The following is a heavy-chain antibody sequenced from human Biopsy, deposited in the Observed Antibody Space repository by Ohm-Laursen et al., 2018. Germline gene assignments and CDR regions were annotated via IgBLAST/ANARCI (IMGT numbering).Heavy chain of an antibody. CDR3: ATDDYSGDSAY. V-gene: IGHV3-48*01. J-gene: IGHJ4*02. Sequence: SLRLSCSASGFTFSNFNMNWFRQAPGEGLEWVSYISSSSESIYYADSVRGRFTVSRDNAQNSMYLQMNSLRADDTAVYYCATDDYSGDSAYWGQRTLVTVSS. CDR2: ISSSSESI. D-gene: IGHD4-23*01. CDR1: GFTFSNFN.